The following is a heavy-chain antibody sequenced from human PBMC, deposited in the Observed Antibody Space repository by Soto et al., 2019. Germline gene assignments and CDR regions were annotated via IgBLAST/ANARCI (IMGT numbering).Heavy chain of an antibody. V-gene: IGHV1-2*02. Sequence: GASVKVSCKASGYTSTGYYMHWVRQAPGQGLEWMGWINPNSGGTNYAQKFQGRVTMTRDTSISTAYMELSRLRSDDTAVYYCARMEHVLGYCGYDYPIHYWLQGTLVTVSS. J-gene: IGHJ4*02. CDR2: INPNSGGT. D-gene: IGHD5-12*01. CDR1: GYTSTGYY. CDR3: ARMEHVLGYCGYDYPIHY.